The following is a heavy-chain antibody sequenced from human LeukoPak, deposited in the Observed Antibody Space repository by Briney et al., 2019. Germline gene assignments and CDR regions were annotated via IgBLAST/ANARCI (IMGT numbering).Heavy chain of an antibody. CDR1: GFTFSSYS. V-gene: IGHV3-21*01. D-gene: IGHD6-13*01. CDR3: ATLSVSAAGSIDY. J-gene: IGHJ4*02. Sequence: GGSLRLSCAASGFTFSSYSMNWARQAPGKGLEWVSSISSSSSYIYYADSVKGRFTISRDNAKNSLYLQMNSLRAEDTAVYYCATLSVSAAGSIDYWGQGTLVTVSS. CDR2: ISSSSSYI.